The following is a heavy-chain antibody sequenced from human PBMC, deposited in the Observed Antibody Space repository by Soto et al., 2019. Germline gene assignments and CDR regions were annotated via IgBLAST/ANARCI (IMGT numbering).Heavy chain of an antibody. CDR1: GFKFSNYA. V-gene: IGHV3-23*01. J-gene: IGHJ4*02. CDR2: ISATGGGT. CDR3: AKDRRAGGNPAFYFDF. Sequence: PGGSLRLSCAASGFKFSNYAMSWVRQAPGKGLEWVSLISATGGGTYYADSVKGRFTISRDNSHNTLYLQVHSLTAEDTAVYYCAKDRRAGGNPAFYFDFWDQGAQVTVSS. D-gene: IGHD3-16*01.